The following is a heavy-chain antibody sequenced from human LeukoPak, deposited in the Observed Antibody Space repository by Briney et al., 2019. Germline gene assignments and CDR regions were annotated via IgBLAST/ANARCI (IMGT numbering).Heavy chain of an antibody. J-gene: IGHJ6*03. V-gene: IGHV1-69*01. CDR3: ARDGLVDDFWSGYYRGDYYYYMDV. Sequence: GSSVKVSCKASGGTFSSYAISWVRQAPGQGLEWMGGIIPIFGTANYAQKFQGRVTITADESTSTAYMELNSLRAEDTAVYYCARDGLVDDFWSGYYRGDYYYYMDVWGKGTTVTVSS. CDR2: IIPIFGTA. CDR1: GGTFSSYA. D-gene: IGHD3-3*01.